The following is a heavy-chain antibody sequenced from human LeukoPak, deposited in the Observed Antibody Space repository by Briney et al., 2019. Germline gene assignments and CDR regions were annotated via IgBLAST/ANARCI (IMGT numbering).Heavy chain of an antibody. CDR2: ISWNSGSI. D-gene: IGHD2-15*01. CDR1: GFTFDDYA. J-gene: IGHJ6*03. Sequence: GGSLRLSCAASGFTFDDYAMHWVRQAPGKGLEWVSGISWNSGSIGYADSVKGRFTISRDNAKNSLYLQMNSLRAEDMALYYCAKGWGSGRSCYSKHPNYYYYYMDVWGKGTTVTVSS. V-gene: IGHV3-9*03. CDR3: AKGWGSGRSCYSKHPNYYYYYMDV.